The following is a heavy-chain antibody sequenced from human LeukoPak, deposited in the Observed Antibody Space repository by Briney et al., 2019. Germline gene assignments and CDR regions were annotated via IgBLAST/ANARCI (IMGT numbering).Heavy chain of an antibody. Sequence: SETLSLTCTVSGVSISNYYWSWIRQPPGKGLEWIGYIYYRGSINYNPSLKSRVTISVDTSKNQFSLRLTSVTAADTAVYYCARGERLGLDYWGQGTLVTVSS. CDR2: IYYRGSI. J-gene: IGHJ4*02. CDR3: ARGERLGLDY. V-gene: IGHV4-59*01. D-gene: IGHD1-26*01. CDR1: GVSISNYY.